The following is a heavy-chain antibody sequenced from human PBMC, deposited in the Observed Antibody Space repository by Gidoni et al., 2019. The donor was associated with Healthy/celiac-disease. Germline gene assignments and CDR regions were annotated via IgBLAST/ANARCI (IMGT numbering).Heavy chain of an antibody. CDR2: INAGNGNT. V-gene: IGHV1-3*01. CDR1: GYTFTSYA. Sequence: QVQLVQSGAEVKKPGASVKVSCKASGYTFTSYAMHWVRQAPGQRLEWMGWINAGNGNTKYSQKFQGRVTITRDTSASTAYMELSSLRSEDTAVYYCAREASSYSYGGGADYWGQGTLVTVSS. D-gene: IGHD5-18*01. J-gene: IGHJ4*02. CDR3: AREASSYSYGGGADY.